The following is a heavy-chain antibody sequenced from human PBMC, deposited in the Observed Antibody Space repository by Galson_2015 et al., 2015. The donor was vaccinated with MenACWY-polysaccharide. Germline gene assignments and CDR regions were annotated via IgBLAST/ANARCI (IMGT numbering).Heavy chain of an antibody. V-gene: IGHV3-30*18. CDR2: ISYDGSNK. Sequence: SLRLSCAVSGFIFSDYAIHWVRQAPGKGLEWLAVISYDGSNKYYLESVKRRFTISRDNSKDMVYLHMNSLRGEDTAVYFCAKDRPLRGLSVFYYGMDVWGRGTTVIVSS. CDR1: GFIFSDYA. D-gene: IGHD3-10*01. CDR3: AKDRPLRGLSVFYYGMDV. J-gene: IGHJ6*02.